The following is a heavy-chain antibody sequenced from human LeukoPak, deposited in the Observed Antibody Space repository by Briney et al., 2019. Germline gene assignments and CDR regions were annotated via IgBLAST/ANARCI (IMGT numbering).Heavy chain of an antibody. CDR2: IYYSGST. D-gene: IGHD3-9*01. Sequence: PSETLYLTCTVSGGSISSYYWSWIRQPPGKGLEWIGYIYYSGSTNYNPSLKSRVTISVDTSKNQFSLKLSSVTAADTAVYYCARVRYDILTGYSLGDVWGQGTTVTVSS. J-gene: IGHJ6*02. CDR3: ARVRYDILTGYSLGDV. V-gene: IGHV4-59*12. CDR1: GGSISSYY.